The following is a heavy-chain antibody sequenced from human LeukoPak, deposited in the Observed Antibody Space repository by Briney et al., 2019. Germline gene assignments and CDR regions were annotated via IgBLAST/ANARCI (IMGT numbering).Heavy chain of an antibody. D-gene: IGHD2-15*01. J-gene: IGHJ5*02. V-gene: IGHV4-30-4*08. Sequence: SETLSLTRTVSGGSISSGDYYWSWIRQPPGKGLEWIGYIYYSGSTYYNPSLKSRVTISVDTSKNQFSLKLSSVTAADTAVYYCARVVVVAATGIRFDPWGQGTLVTVSS. CDR1: GGSISSGDYY. CDR3: ARVVVVAATGIRFDP. CDR2: IYYSGST.